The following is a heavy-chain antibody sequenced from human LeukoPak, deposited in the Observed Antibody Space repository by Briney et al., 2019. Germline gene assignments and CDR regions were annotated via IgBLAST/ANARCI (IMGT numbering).Heavy chain of an antibody. D-gene: IGHD3-22*01. V-gene: IGHV3-15*01. CDR2: IKSKTDGGTT. CDR1: GFTFSNAW. CDR3: TTRRDYYDSSGPNQFDY. Sequence: PGGSLRLSCAASGFTFSNAWMSWVRQAPGKGLEWVGRIKSKTDGGTTDYAAPVKGRFTISRDDSKNTLYLQMNSLKTEDTAVYYCTTRRDYYDSSGPNQFDYWGQGTLVTVSS. J-gene: IGHJ4*02.